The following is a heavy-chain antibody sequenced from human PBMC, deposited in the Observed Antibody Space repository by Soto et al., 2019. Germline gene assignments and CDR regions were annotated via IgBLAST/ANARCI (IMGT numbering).Heavy chain of an antibody. V-gene: IGHV3-53*01. Sequence: GESLKISCAASCFTVSSNYMSWFRRGPGKGLEWVSVIYSGGSTYYADSVKGRFTISRDNSKNTLYLQMNSLRAEDTAVYYCARVRRRDKYRSGPKFYGMQVWGQATTVTVSS. CDR2: IYSGGST. D-gene: IGHD3-10*01. J-gene: IGHJ6*02. CDR3: ARVRRRDKYRSGPKFYGMQV. CDR1: CFTVSSNY.